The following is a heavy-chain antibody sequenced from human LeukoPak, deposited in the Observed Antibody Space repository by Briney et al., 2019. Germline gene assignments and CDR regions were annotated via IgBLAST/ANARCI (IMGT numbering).Heavy chain of an antibody. D-gene: IGHD2-15*01. CDR3: ARDLTPGWVGGSRPYYFDY. Sequence: SETLSLTCTVSGGSISSSSYYWGWIRQPPGKGLEWIGSIYYSGSTYYNPSLKSRVTISVDTSKNQFSLKLSSVTAADTAVYYCARDLTPGWVGGSRPYYFDYWGQGTLVTVSS. CDR2: IYYSGST. V-gene: IGHV4-39*07. CDR1: GGSISSSSYY. J-gene: IGHJ4*02.